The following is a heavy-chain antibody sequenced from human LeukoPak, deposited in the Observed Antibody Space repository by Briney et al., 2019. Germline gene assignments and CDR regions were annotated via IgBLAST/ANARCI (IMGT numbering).Heavy chain of an antibody. V-gene: IGHV1-2*02. CDR3: ARDSVERRPGFDI. J-gene: IGHJ3*02. CDR1: GYTFTGYY. Sequence: ASVKVSCKASGYTFTGYYMRWVRQAPGQGLEWMGWINPNSGGTDYAQKFQGRVTMTRDTSISTAYMELSRLTSDDTAVYYCARDSVERRPGFDIWGPGTMVTVSS. D-gene: IGHD1-1*01. CDR2: INPNSGGT.